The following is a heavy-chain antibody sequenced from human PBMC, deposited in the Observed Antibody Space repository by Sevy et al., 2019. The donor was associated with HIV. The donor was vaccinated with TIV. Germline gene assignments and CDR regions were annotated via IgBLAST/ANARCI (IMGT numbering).Heavy chain of an antibody. J-gene: IGHJ4*02. V-gene: IGHV4-61*01. D-gene: IGHD3-10*01. Sequence: SETLSLTCTVSGGSVSSGSYYWSWIRQPPGKGLEWIGYIYYSGSTNYNPSLKSRVTISVDTSKNQFSLKLSSVTAADTAVYYCARGVGGMGSYFDYWGQGTLVNVSS. CDR3: ARGVGGMGSYFDY. CDR2: IYYSGST. CDR1: GGSVSSGSYY.